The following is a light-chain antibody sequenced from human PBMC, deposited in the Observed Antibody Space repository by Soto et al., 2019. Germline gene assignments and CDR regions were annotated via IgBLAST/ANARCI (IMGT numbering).Light chain of an antibody. Sequence: ILMTQSPATLSLSPGERATLSCRASQSVSSNLAWYQQKPGQAPRLLIYGASTRATGIPARFSGSGSGTEFTLTISSLKSEDFEVYYCQQYNNWPRTFGQGTKVDIK. CDR1: QSVSSN. CDR3: QQYNNWPRT. J-gene: IGKJ1*01. CDR2: GAS. V-gene: IGKV3-15*01.